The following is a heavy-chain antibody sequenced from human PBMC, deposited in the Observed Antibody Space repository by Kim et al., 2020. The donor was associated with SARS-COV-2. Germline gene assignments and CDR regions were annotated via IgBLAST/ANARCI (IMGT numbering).Heavy chain of an antibody. V-gene: IGHV3-21*01. D-gene: IGHD7-27*01. CDR2: ISSSSSYI. CDR3: ARDGLGRGPNDY. J-gene: IGHJ4*02. CDR1: GFTFSSYS. Sequence: GGSLRLSCAASGFTFSSYSMNWVRQAPGKGLEWVSSISSSSSYIYYADSVKGRFTISRDNAKNSLYLQMNSLRAEDTAVYYCARDGLGRGPNDYWGQGTLVTVSS.